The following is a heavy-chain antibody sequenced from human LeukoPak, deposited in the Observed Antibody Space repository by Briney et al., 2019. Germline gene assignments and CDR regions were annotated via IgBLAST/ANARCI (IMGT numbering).Heavy chain of an antibody. CDR2: IYYSGST. Sequence: SETLSLTCTVSGGSISSSRYYWGWIRQPPGKGLEWIGSIYYSGSTYYNPSLKSRVTISVDTSKNQFSLKLSSVTAADTAVYYCARDAPNAYYYGSGSSWGQGTLVTVSS. J-gene: IGHJ5*02. V-gene: IGHV4-39*01. CDR3: ARDAPNAYYYGSGSS. CDR1: GGSISSSRYY. D-gene: IGHD3-10*01.